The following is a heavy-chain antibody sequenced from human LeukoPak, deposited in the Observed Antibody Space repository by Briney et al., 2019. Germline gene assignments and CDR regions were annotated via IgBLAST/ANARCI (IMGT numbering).Heavy chain of an antibody. Sequence: GGSLTLSCAASGFTFSSYGMHWVRQAPGKGLEWVAFIRYDGSNKYYADSVKGRFTISRDNSKNTLYLQMNSLRAEDTAVYYCAKAEDCSGGSCNNWFDPWGQGTLVTVSS. J-gene: IGHJ5*02. D-gene: IGHD2-15*01. CDR1: GFTFSSYG. CDR2: IRYDGSNK. V-gene: IGHV3-30*02. CDR3: AKAEDCSGGSCNNWFDP.